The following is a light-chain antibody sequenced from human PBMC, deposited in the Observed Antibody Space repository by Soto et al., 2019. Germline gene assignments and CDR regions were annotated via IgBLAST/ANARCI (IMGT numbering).Light chain of an antibody. CDR1: SSNIGSSY. CDR2: RNT. Sequence: QSVLTQPPSASGTPGQGVTISCSGSSSNIGSSYVYWYQQLPGTAPKLLIYRNTQRLSGVPDRFSGSKSGASASLAISGLRSEDEGDYYCAAWDDSLISAVFGGGTKLTVL. V-gene: IGLV1-47*01. CDR3: AAWDDSLISAV. J-gene: IGLJ2*01.